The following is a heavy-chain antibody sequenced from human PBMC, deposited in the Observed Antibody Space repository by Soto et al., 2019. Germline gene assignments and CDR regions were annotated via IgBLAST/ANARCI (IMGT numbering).Heavy chain of an antibody. V-gene: IGHV1-69*12. CDR2: IIRIFGTP. CDR1: GGTFSSYA. D-gene: IGHD3-10*01. CDR3: ARKGSNEYCYYGMDV. J-gene: IGHJ6*02. Sequence: QVQLVQSGAEVKKPGSSVKVSCKASGGTFSSYAINWVRQAPGQGLEWMGGIIRIFGTPDYAQRFQGRVTITAAESTSTAYMELRSLRSEDTAVYYCARKGSNEYCYYGMDVWGQGTTVTVSS.